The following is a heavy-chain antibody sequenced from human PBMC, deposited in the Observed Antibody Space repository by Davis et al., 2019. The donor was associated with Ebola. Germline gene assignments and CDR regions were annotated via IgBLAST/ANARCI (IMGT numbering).Heavy chain of an antibody. CDR3: ARARFLEWRRGWFDP. V-gene: IGHV4-61*01. Sequence: MPGGSLRLSCTVSGGSVSSGSYYWSWIRQPPGKGLEWIGYIYYSGSTNYNPSLKSRVTISVDTSKNQFSLKLSSVTAADTAVYYCARARFLEWRRGWFDPWGQGTLVTVSS. CDR2: IYYSGST. J-gene: IGHJ5*02. D-gene: IGHD3-3*01. CDR1: GGSVSSGSYY.